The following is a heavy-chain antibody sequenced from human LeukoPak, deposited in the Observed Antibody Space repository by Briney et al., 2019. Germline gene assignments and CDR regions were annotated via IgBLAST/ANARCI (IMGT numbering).Heavy chain of an antibody. V-gene: IGHV3-23*01. Sequence: PGGSLRLSCAASGFTFSSYAMSWVRQAPGKGLEWVSAISGSGGGTYYADSVKGRFTISRDNSKNTLYLQMNILRAEDTAGYYCSKDLRLVPGVLVDYWGQGTLVTVSS. CDR3: SKDLRLVPGVLVDY. CDR1: GFTFSSYA. J-gene: IGHJ4*02. CDR2: ISGSGGGT.